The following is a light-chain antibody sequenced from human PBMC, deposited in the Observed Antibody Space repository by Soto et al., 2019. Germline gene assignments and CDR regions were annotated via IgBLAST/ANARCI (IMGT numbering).Light chain of an antibody. CDR3: QQYNSYLYT. CDR2: DAS. CDR1: RRISSW. Sequence: IHIAQSPSTLSGSLGDRVTITLLAGRRISSWLALYQQKTVKAPKLLIYDASSLESGVPSRFSGSGAGTEFTLTISSMQPDDFATYYCQQYNSYLYTFGQGTKVDIK. V-gene: IGKV1-5*01. J-gene: IGKJ2*01.